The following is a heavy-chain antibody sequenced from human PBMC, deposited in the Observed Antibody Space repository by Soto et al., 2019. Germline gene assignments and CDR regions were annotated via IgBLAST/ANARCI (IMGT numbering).Heavy chain of an antibody. CDR3: ARGYVGSGPPWDYYYMDV. Sequence: ASVKVSCKASGYTFTSYDINWVRQATGQGLEWMGWMNPNSGNTGYAQKFQGRVTMTRNTSISTAYMELSSLRSEDTAVYYCARGYVGSGPPWDYYYMDVWGKGTTVTVSS. J-gene: IGHJ6*03. V-gene: IGHV1-8*01. CDR2: MNPNSGNT. CDR1: GYTFTSYD. D-gene: IGHD3-3*01.